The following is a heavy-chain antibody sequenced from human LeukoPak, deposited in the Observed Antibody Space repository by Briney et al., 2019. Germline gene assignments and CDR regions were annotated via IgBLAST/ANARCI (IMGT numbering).Heavy chain of an antibody. Sequence: ASVKVSCKASGYTFTSYGISWVRQAPGQGLEWMGWISAYNGNTNYAQKLQGRVTMTTETSTSTAYMELRSLRSDDTAVYYCARGVQDYDILTGYYRGKRLDVWGKGTTVTVSS. V-gene: IGHV1-18*01. J-gene: IGHJ6*04. CDR2: ISAYNGNT. CDR3: ARGVQDYDILTGYYRGKRLDV. CDR1: GYTFTSYG. D-gene: IGHD3-9*01.